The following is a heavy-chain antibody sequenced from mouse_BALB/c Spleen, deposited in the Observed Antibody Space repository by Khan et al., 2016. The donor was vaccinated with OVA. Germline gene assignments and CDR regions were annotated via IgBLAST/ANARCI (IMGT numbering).Heavy chain of an antibody. D-gene: IGHD1-1*01. CDR1: GYSFTDYF. J-gene: IGHJ3*01. V-gene: IGHV1-20*02. CDR2: INPPIGDA. Sequence: VQLKQSGAELVRPGASVKISCTASGYSFTDYFMHWIMQSHEQGLEWIGRINPPIGDAIYNPKFQDKATLPVDTSSSTAYLELRSLASEDSAVYYCARIYGSDFAYWGQGTPVTVSA. CDR3: ARIYGSDFAY.